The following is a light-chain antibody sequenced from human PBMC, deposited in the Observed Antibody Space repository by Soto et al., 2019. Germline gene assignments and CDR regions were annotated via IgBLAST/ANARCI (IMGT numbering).Light chain of an antibody. V-gene: IGKV1-9*01. CDR2: LAS. J-gene: IGKJ4*01. Sequence: IQSTQSPSSLSASVGDRVTITCRASQVISKYLAWYQQKPGTAPKLLIYLASTLQGGVPSRFSGSGSGTDFSLTISSLQPEDVATYYCQYLNSFPLTFGGGTKVEIK. CDR3: QYLNSFPLT. CDR1: QVISKY.